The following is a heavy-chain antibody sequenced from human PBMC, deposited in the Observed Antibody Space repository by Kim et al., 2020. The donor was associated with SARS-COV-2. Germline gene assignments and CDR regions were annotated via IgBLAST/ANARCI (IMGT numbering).Heavy chain of an antibody. J-gene: IGHJ2*01. CDR3: ARDPGRLRYPSYWYFDL. CDR2: INPSGGST. V-gene: IGHV1-46*01. CDR1: GYTFTSYY. Sequence: ASVKVSCKASGYTFTSYYMHWVRQAPGQGLEWMGIINPSGGSTSYAQKFQGRVTMTRDTSTSTVYMELSSLRSEDTAVYYCARDPGRLRYPSYWYFDLWGRGTLVTVSS. D-gene: IGHD3-9*01.